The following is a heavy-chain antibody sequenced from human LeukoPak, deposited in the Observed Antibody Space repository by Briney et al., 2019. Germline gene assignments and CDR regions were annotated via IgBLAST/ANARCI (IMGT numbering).Heavy chain of an antibody. V-gene: IGHV3-23*01. Sequence: GGSLRLSCTASGFSFSSYAMSWVRQAPGKGLEWVSGISGSGGSTFYADSVKGRFTISRDNLKNTLCLQMNSLRVEDTAVYYCAEGFTIGTSGVDYWGQGTLVTVSS. J-gene: IGHJ4*02. CDR2: ISGSGGST. CDR1: GFSFSSYA. CDR3: AEGFTIGTSGVDY. D-gene: IGHD1/OR15-1a*01.